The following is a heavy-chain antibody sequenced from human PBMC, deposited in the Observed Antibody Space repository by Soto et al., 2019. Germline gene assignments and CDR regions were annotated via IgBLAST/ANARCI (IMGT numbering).Heavy chain of an antibody. V-gene: IGHV4-30-4*01. J-gene: IGHJ4*02. CDR1: GASISSRENY. CDR2: ISYSGST. D-gene: IGHD4-17*01. Sequence: PSETLSLTCTVSGASISSRENYWSWIRQTPGKALEWIGYISYSGSTYYNPSLKSRVTISVDTSKNQFSLKLSSVTAADTAVYYCARKIHDYGDLVSYFDYWGQGTLVTVSS. CDR3: ARKIHDYGDLVSYFDY.